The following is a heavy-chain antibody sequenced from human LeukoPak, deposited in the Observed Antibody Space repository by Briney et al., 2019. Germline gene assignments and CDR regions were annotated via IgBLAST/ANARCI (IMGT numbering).Heavy chain of an antibody. CDR3: ARATVPNHPTERDAFDI. V-gene: IGHV1-2*02. J-gene: IGHJ3*02. D-gene: IGHD2-2*01. CDR1: GYTFTGYY. CDR2: INPNSGGT. Sequence: ASVKVSCKASGYTFTGYYMHWVRPAPGQGLEWMGWINPNSGGTNYAQKFQGRVTMTRDTSISTAYMELSRLRSDDAAVYYCARATVPNHPTERDAFDIWGQGTMVTVSS.